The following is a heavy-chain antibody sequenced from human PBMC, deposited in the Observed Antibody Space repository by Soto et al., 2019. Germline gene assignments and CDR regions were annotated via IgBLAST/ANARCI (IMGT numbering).Heavy chain of an antibody. V-gene: IGHV3-7*01. J-gene: IGHJ4*02. CDR1: GFIFSSHW. CDR3: VRTTL. D-gene: IGHD1-1*01. Sequence: PGGSQRLSCAASGFIFSSHWMSWVRQAPGKGPEWVANIKEDGSEKYYVDSVKGRFTISRDSAKNSLYLQMNSLRAEDTAVYYCVRTTLWGQGTLVTVSS. CDR2: IKEDGSEK.